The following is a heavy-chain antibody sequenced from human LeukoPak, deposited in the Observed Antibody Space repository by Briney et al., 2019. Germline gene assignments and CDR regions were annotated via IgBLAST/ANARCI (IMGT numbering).Heavy chain of an antibody. V-gene: IGHV3-74*01. J-gene: IGHJ3*02. Sequence: GGSLRLSCAASGCTFTTSWMHWFRQAPGKGLVWVSRIKSDGSSTTYADSVKGRFTISRDNAKNTLFLQMNSLRAEDTAVYYCARDQYSSTWYRGAFDIWGQGTMVSVSS. CDR2: IKSDGSST. D-gene: IGHD6-13*01. CDR1: GCTFTTSW. CDR3: ARDQYSSTWYRGAFDI.